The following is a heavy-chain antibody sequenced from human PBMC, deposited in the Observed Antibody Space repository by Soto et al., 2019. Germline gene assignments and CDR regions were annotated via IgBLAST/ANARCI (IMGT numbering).Heavy chain of an antibody. CDR2: IFHTGGT. Sequence: QVQLQESGPGLVKPSETLSLTCTVSSDSIAGENWWSWVRQPPGMGPAWIGEIFHTGGTNYNPCLKGRVTLEVDKSKYQFSIKLISATAADTVVYYCARVFSSGSGWMYYFDFWGQGTLVSVSS. D-gene: IGHD6-25*01. V-gene: IGHV4-4*02. J-gene: IGHJ4*02. CDR1: SDSIAGENW. CDR3: ARVFSSGSGWMYYFDF.